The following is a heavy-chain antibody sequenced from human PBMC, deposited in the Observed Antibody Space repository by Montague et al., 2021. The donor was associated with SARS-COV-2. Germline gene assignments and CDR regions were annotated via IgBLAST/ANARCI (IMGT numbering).Heavy chain of an antibody. V-gene: IGHV3-23*01. CDR1: GFTFSSYA. CDR3: ARDRPNYDDSGYVLKADAFDI. D-gene: IGHD3-22*01. Sequence: SLRLSCAASGFTFSSYAMTWVRQAPGKGLEWVSAISGSGFTTYYADSVKGRFTVSRDNSKNTVYLQMNSLRGEDTAAYFCARDRPNYDDSGYVLKADAFDIWGRGTMVTVSS. CDR2: ISGSGFTT. J-gene: IGHJ3*02.